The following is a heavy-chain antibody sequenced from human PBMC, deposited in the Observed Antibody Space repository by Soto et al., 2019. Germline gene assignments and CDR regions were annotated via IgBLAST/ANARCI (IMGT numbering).Heavy chain of an antibody. CDR1: GFRFRDYW. CDR3: TTLSTAVDYFAFDI. D-gene: IGHD6-25*01. V-gene: IGHV3-74*01. CDR2: VTPDGSSK. J-gene: IGHJ3*02. Sequence: EVQLVESGGGLVRPGGSLSLSCAASGFRFRDYWMHWVRQPPGGGLVWVSRVTPDGSSKDYADSVQGRFTISRDNANNMVYLQMDNLRVGDTAVYYCTTLSTAVDYFAFDIWGLGTMVTVSS.